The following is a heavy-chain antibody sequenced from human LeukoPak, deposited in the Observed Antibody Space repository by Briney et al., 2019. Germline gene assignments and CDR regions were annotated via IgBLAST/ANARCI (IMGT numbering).Heavy chain of an antibody. D-gene: IGHD1-20*01. CDR3: ARRYNWKARGLYNWFDP. Sequence: SETLSLTCTVSGGSISSSSYYWGWIRQPPGKELEWIGSIYYSGSTYYNPSLKSRVTISVDTSKNQFSLKLSSVTAADTAVYYCARRYNWKARGLYNWFDPWGQGTLVTVSS. CDR1: GGSISSSSYY. J-gene: IGHJ5*02. CDR2: IYYSGST. V-gene: IGHV4-39*01.